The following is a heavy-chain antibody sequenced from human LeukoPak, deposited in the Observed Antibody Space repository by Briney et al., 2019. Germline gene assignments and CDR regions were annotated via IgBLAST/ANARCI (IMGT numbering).Heavy chain of an antibody. CDR1: DYSISSGYY. J-gene: IGHJ3*02. Sequence: SETLSLTCGVSDYSISSGYYWGWIRQSPGKGLEWIGSIDHWGTTYYSDSLKSRLTISVDTSRNQFSLRLSSVTAADTAVYFCARPFSGSGGSTAFDIWGHGTMVTVSS. CDR3: ARPFSGSGGSTAFDI. CDR2: IDHWGTT. V-gene: IGHV4-38-2*01. D-gene: IGHD3-10*01.